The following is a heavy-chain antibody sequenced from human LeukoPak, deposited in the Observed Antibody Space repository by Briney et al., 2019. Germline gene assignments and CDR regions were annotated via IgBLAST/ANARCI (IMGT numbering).Heavy chain of an antibody. CDR3: ARSSGVGAYYYYYYMDV. CDR1: GGSISSSSYY. J-gene: IGHJ6*03. D-gene: IGHD1-26*01. Sequence: SETLSLTCTVSGGSISSSSYYWGWIRQPPGKGLEWIGSIYYSGSTYYNPSLKSRVTISVDTSKNQFSLKLSSVTAADTAVYYCARSSGVGAYYYYYYMDVWGKGTTVTVSS. CDR2: IYYSGST. V-gene: IGHV4-39*01.